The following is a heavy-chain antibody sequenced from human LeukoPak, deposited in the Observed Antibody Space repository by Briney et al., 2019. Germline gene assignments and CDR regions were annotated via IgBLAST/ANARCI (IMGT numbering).Heavy chain of an antibody. Sequence: GASVRVSCKASGYTVTDYYVHWVRQAPGQGLEWMGWINANNGDTNYAQKFQGRVTMTRDTSISTAYMDLTRLRSDDTAVYYCARVSPIYQLFFWFDPWGQGTLVTVSS. CDR3: ARVSPIYQLFFWFDP. D-gene: IGHD2-2*01. V-gene: IGHV1-2*02. CDR1: GYTVTDYY. CDR2: INANNGDT. J-gene: IGHJ5*02.